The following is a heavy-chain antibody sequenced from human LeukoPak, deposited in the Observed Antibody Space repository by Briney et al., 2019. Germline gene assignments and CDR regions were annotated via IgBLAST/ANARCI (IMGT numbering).Heavy chain of an antibody. CDR3: ARVGIAAVAGSFDY. V-gene: IGHV1-69*04. D-gene: IGHD6-13*01. CDR1: GGTFSSYA. Sequence: SVKVSCKASGGTFSSYAISWVRQAPGQGLEWMGRIIPILGMANYAQKFQGRVTITADKSTSTAYMELSSLRSEDTAVYYCARVGIAAVAGSFDYWGQGTLVTVSS. J-gene: IGHJ4*02. CDR2: IIPILGMA.